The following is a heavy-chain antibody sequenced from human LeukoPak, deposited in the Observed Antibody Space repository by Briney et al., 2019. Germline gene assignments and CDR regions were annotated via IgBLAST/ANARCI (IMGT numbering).Heavy chain of an antibody. D-gene: IGHD6-19*01. CDR1: GGSFSGYY. CDR3: ARGMAVAGTGGWFDP. CDR2: INHSGST. J-gene: IGHJ5*02. V-gene: IGHV4-34*01. Sequence: PSETLSLTCAVYGGSFSGYYWSWIRQPPGKGLVWVGEINHSGSTNYNPSLKSRVTISVDTSKNQFSRKLSSVTAADTAVYYCARGMAVAGTGGWFDPWGQGTLVTVSS.